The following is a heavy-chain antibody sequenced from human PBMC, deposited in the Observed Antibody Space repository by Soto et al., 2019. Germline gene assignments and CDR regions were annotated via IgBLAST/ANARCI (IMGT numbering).Heavy chain of an antibody. CDR1: GFTFSSYA. J-gene: IGHJ4*02. Sequence: EVQLLESGGGLVQPGGSLRLSCAASGFTFSSYAMSWVRQAPGKGLEWVSAISGSGGSTYYADSVKGRFTISRDNSKNPLHLQMNSLRVEDTAVYFCAKGRRYHIVVVPGMFYWGQGTLVTVSS. V-gene: IGHV3-23*01. D-gene: IGHD2-21*02. CDR2: ISGSGGST. CDR3: AKGRRYHIVVVPGMFY.